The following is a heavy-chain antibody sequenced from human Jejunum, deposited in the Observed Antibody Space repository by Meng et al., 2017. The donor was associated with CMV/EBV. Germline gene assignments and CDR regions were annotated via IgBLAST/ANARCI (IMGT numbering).Heavy chain of an antibody. V-gene: IGHV3-53*01. CDR1: FSVSTND. Sequence: FSVSTNDMSWVRQAPGKGLEWVSVIYSNGNTYYADSVKGRFTISGDNSKNMLFLQMNSLRAEDTAVYYCARDRREYYYDSSGVFDYWGQGTLVTVSS. D-gene: IGHD3-22*01. J-gene: IGHJ4*02. CDR3: ARDRREYYYDSSGVFDY. CDR2: IYSNGNT.